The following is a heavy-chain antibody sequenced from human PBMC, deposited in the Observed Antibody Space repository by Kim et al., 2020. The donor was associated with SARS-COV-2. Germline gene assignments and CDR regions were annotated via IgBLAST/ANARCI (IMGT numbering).Heavy chain of an antibody. CDR3: ARGKYYELVSLYDYYNG. J-gene: IGHJ6*01. V-gene: IGHV3-30-3*01. CDR1: GLSFDDSA. D-gene: IGHD3-22*01. CDR2: ISYDGRNK. Sequence: GGSLRLSCAASGLSFDDSAMNWVRQAPGKGLEWVAVISYDGRNKEYADSVKGRFSISRDNSKTTLSLQMNSLRVEDTAVYYCARGKYYELVSLYDYYNG.